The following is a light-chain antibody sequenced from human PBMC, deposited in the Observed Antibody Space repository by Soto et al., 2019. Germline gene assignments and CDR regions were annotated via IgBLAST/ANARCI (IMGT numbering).Light chain of an antibody. CDR2: SNR. CDR1: TSNIGDNA. Sequence: QAVVTQPPSASGTPGQRVTISCSGSTSNIGDNAVNWFQQLPGTAPKLLIYSNRQRPSGVPDRFSGSKSGTSASLAISGLQSEDEAVYFCATWDDSLNGRVFGGGTMLTVL. V-gene: IGLV1-44*01. J-gene: IGLJ3*02. CDR3: ATWDDSLNGRV.